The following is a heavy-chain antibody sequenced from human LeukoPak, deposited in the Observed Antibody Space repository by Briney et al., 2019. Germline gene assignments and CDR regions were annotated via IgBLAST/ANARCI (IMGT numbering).Heavy chain of an antibody. CDR3: ARIGRGYSSGWSDFDY. Sequence: SETLSLTCTVSGGSISSYYWGWIRQPPGKGLEWIGSIYYSGSTYYNPSLKSRVTISVDTSKNQFSLKLSSVTAADTAVYYCARIGRGYSSGWSDFDYWGQGTLVTVSS. J-gene: IGHJ4*02. D-gene: IGHD6-19*01. CDR2: IYYSGST. CDR1: GGSISSYY. V-gene: IGHV4-39*01.